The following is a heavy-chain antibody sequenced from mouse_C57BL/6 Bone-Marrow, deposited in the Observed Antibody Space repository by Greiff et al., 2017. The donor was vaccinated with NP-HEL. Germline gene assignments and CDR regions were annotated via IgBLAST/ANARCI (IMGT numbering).Heavy chain of an antibody. CDR2: ISYDGSN. CDR1: GYSITSGYY. CDR3: ASSADFDY. J-gene: IGHJ2*01. Sequence: EVQLVESGPGLVKPSQSLSLTCSVTGYSITSGYYWNWIRQFPGNKLEWMGYISYDGSNNYNPSLKNRISITRDTSKNQFFLKLNSVTTEDTATYYCASSADFDYWGQGTTLTVSS. D-gene: IGHD6-1*01. V-gene: IGHV3-6*01.